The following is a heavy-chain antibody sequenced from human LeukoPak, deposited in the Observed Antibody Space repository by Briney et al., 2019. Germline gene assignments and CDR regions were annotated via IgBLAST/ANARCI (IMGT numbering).Heavy chain of an antibody. CDR1: GFTFSDYY. CDR2: ISGTSSHT. D-gene: IGHD6-13*01. CDR3: ARLGSIAAAGTPDY. J-gene: IGHJ4*02. V-gene: IGHV3-11*06. Sequence: GGSLRLSCAASGFTFSDYYMSWIRQAPGKGLEGVSYISGTSSHTTYADSVKGRFTISRDNAKNSLYLQMNSLRGEDTAVYYCARLGSIAAAGTPDYWGQGTLVTVSS.